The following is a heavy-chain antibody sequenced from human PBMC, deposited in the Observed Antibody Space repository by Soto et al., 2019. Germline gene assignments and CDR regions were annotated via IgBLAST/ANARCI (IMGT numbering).Heavy chain of an antibody. CDR2: IHHNGDT. CDR3: ARTRQSCSSSRCHDVYFDY. J-gene: IGHJ4*02. CDR1: GDSMNTNNW. Sequence: QVQLQESGPGLVRPAGTLSLTCAVFGDSMNTNNWWSWVRQTPGKGLEWIGEIHHNGDTTYSPSLMSRVTMSLDKSKYQFSLRLTSVTAADTAVYYCARTRQSCSSSRCHDVYFDYWGRGTLVAVSS. V-gene: IGHV4-4*02. D-gene: IGHD2-2*01.